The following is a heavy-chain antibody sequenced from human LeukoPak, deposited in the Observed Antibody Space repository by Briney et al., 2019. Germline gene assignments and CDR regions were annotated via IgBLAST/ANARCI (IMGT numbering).Heavy chain of an antibody. V-gene: IGHV3-53*01. J-gene: IGHJ4*02. Sequence: GGSRRLSCAASGSTVSSNYMSWVRQAPGRGLECVSVIYSGGSTYYADSVKGRFTISRDNSKNTLYLQMNSLRAEDTAVYYCATRRGRSSGYYPPSYWGQGTLVTVSS. CDR3: ATRRGRSSGYYPPSY. CDR1: GSTVSSNY. CDR2: IYSGGST. D-gene: IGHD3-22*01.